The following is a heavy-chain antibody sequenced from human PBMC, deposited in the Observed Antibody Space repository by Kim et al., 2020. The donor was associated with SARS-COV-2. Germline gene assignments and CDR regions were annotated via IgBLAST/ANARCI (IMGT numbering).Heavy chain of an antibody. CDR1: SPSILLIFYY. CDR3: ARHPAMTTVLFDP. D-gene: IGHD4-17*01. Sequence: SATPSLPFPLSSPSILLIFYYWGWIRQPPGKGLEWIGTIFYSGTTYYNPSLKSRVTISVDTSKNQFSLKMISVTAADTAVYYCARHPAMTTVLFDPWGQGTLVTVSS. J-gene: IGHJ5*02. V-gene: IGHV4-39*01. CDR2: IFYSGTT.